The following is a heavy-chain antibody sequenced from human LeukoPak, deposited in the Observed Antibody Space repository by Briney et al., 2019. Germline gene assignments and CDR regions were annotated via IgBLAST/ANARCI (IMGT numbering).Heavy chain of an antibody. V-gene: IGHV3-7*01. D-gene: IGHD6-19*01. CDR3: VFGRGWLFYM. CDR2: IKVDDSEK. Sequence: GGSLRLSCAASGHTLSTYWMTWAPQAPGKGREWVANIKVDDSEKYYLDSVKGRFTISGDNAKTSMYLQMNSLRAEDTAVYYCVFGRGWLFYMWGEGTTVTVSS. CDR1: GHTLSTYW. J-gene: IGHJ3*02.